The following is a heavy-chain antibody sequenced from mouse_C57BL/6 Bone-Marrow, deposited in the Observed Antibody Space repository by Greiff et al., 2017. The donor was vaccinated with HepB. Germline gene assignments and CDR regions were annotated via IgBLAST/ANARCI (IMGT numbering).Heavy chain of an antibody. CDR3: ARGYYGARFAY. D-gene: IGHD1-1*01. V-gene: IGHV1-81*01. CDR2: IYPRSGNT. CDR1: GYTFTSYG. J-gene: IGHJ3*01. Sequence: QVQLQQSGAELARPGASVKLSCKASGYTFTSYGISWVKQRTGQGLEWIGEIYPRSGNTYYNEKFKGKATLTADKSSSTAYMELRSLTSDDPAVYFCARGYYGARFAYWGQGTLVTVSA.